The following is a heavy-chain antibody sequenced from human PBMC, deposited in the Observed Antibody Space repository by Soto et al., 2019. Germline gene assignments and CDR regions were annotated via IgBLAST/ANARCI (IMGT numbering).Heavy chain of an antibody. Sequence: QVQLVESGGGVVQPGRSLRLSCAASGFTFSSYGMHWVRQAPGKGLEWVAVISYDGSNQYYADSVKGRFTISRDNSKNTLYLQMNSLRAEDTAVYYCAKDGPFGGVIVRLDYWGQGTLVTVSS. V-gene: IGHV3-30*18. CDR3: AKDGPFGGVIVRLDY. J-gene: IGHJ4*02. CDR2: ISYDGSNQ. CDR1: GFTFSSYG. D-gene: IGHD3-16*02.